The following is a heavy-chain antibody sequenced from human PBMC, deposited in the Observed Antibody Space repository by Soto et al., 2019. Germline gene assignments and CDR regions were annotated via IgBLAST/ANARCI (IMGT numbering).Heavy chain of an antibody. CDR3: ARNFDPSYGSGSFLLYNWFDP. V-gene: IGHV3-48*01. D-gene: IGHD3-10*01. Sequence: PGGSLRLSCAASGFTFSSYSMNWVRQAPGKGLEWVSYISSSSSTIYYADSVKGRFTISRDNAKNSLYLQMNSLRAEDTAVYYCARNFDPSYGSGSFLLYNWFDPWGQGTLVTVSS. CDR2: ISSSSSTI. CDR1: GFTFSSYS. J-gene: IGHJ5*02.